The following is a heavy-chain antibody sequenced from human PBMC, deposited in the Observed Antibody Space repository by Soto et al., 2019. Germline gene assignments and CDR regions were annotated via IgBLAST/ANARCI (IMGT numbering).Heavy chain of an antibody. V-gene: IGHV1-8*01. Sequence: QVQLVQSGAEVKKPGASVKVSCKASGYTFTSYDINWVRQATGQGLEWMGWMNPNSGNTGYAQKXXXXXXXXXXXXXXXXXXXXXXXXXXXXXXXXXAREGVRGMDVWGQGTTVTVSS. D-gene: IGHD3-16*01. CDR3: AREGVRGMDV. CDR2: MNPNSGNT. J-gene: IGHJ6*02. CDR1: GYTFTSYD.